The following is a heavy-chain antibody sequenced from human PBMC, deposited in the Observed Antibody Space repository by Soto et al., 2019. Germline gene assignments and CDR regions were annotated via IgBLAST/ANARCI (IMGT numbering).Heavy chain of an antibody. CDR2: ISGSGGST. V-gene: IGHV3-23*01. CDR1: GFTFSSYA. D-gene: IGHD3-22*01. J-gene: IGHJ3*02. CDR3: AKDKYYDSSGVVPFDI. Sequence: EVQLLESGGGLVQPGGSLRLSCAASGFTFSSYAMSWVRQAPGKGLEWVSAISGSGGSTYYADSVKGRFTISRDNSKNTLYLQMNSLRAEDTAVYYCAKDKYYDSSGVVPFDIWGQGTMVTVSS.